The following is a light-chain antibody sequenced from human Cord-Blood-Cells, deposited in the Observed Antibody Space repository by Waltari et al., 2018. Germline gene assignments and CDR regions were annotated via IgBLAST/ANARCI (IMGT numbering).Light chain of an antibody. CDR2: EVS. CDR3: SLYNSSSTHEE. V-gene: IGLV2-14*01. J-gene: IGLJ2*01. Sequence: QSALTQPAFVSGSPGQSITISCTGTSSDVGGYNYDSRYPQQPGKAPKLMIYEVSRRPSRVSNRFSGSKSGKTASLIISGLQVEHEADYSCSLYNSSSTHEEFGGGTNLTVL. CDR1: SSDVGGYNY.